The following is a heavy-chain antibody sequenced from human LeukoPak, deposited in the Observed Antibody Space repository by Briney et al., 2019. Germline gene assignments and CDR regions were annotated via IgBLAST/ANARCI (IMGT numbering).Heavy chain of an antibody. CDR3: AREGSGYDYGAFDI. V-gene: IGHV3-13*01. D-gene: IGHD5-12*01. CDR1: GFTFSSYD. Sequence: PGGSLRLSCAASGFTFSSYDMHWVRQATGKGLEWVSAIGTAGDTYYPGSVKGRFTISRENAKNSLYLQMNSLRAGDTAVYYCAREGSGYDYGAFDIWGQGTMVTVSS. J-gene: IGHJ3*02. CDR2: IGTAGDT.